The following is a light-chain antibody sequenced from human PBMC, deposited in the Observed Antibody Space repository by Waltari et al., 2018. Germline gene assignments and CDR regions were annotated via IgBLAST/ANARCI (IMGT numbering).Light chain of an antibody. CDR3: QQYTSSIMYT. Sequence: VLTQSPDTLSLSPGERATLSCRSSESLTKRYLAWYQQKPGQAPRLLIYGASSRAAGIPYRFSGSGSGTDFTLTISRLEPEDFAVYYCQQYTSSIMYTFGHGTKLEIK. V-gene: IGKV3-20*01. CDR2: GAS. CDR1: ESLTKRY. J-gene: IGKJ2*01.